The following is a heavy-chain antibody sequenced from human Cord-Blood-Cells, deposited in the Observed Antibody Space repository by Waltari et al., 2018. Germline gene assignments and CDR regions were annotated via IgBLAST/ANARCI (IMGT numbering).Heavy chain of an antibody. D-gene: IGHD2-21*02. Sequence: EVQLVESGGGLVKPGGSLRLSCAASGFTSRSFSMNWARQPPGKGLKVVSSIISSSSYIYYADSVKGRFTISRDNAKNSLYLQMNSLRAEDTAVYYCARDGGNSDYWGQGTLVTVSS. CDR2: IISSSSYI. V-gene: IGHV3-21*01. CDR3: ARDGGNSDY. CDR1: GFTSRSFS. J-gene: IGHJ4*02.